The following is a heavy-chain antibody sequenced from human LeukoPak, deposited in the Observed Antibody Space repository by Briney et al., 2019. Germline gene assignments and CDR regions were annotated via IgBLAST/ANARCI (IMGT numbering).Heavy chain of an antibody. CDR2: IRYDGSNK. V-gene: IGHV3-30*02. Sequence: GGSLRLSCAASGFTFSSYGMHWVRQAPGKGLEWVAFIRYDGSNKYYADSVKGRFTISRDNSKNTLYLQMNSLRAEGTAVYYCAKVGGRNYYGSGSYYHTDYWGQGTLVTVSS. CDR1: GFTFSSYG. CDR3: AKVGGRNYYGSGSYYHTDY. J-gene: IGHJ4*02. D-gene: IGHD3-10*01.